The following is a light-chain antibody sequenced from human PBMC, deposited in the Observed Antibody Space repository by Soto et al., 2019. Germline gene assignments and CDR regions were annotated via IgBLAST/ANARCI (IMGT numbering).Light chain of an antibody. V-gene: IGKV1-5*01. CDR2: DAS. J-gene: IGKJ1*01. CDR3: QNYNSAPRT. Sequence: DIQMTQSPSTLSGSVGDRVAITCRASQTISSWLAWYQQKPGKAPKLLIYDASSLESGVPSRFSGSGSGTEFTLTISSLQPEDVATYYCQNYNSAPRTFGQGTKVDIK. CDR1: QTISSW.